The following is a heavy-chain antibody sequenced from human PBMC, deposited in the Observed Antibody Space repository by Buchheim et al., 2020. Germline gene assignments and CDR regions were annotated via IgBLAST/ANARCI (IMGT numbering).Heavy chain of an antibody. Sequence: VESGGDMVQPGGSLRLSCAASGFIVSRNYMNWVRQAPGKGLEWVAVISYDGSNKYYADSVKGRFTISRDNSKNTLYLQMNSLRAEDTAVYYCARDVSMGYYYYGMDVWGQGTT. CDR2: ISYDGSNK. V-gene: IGHV3-30-3*01. D-gene: IGHD2/OR15-2a*01. CDR3: ARDVSMGYYYYGMDV. J-gene: IGHJ6*02. CDR1: GFIVSRNY.